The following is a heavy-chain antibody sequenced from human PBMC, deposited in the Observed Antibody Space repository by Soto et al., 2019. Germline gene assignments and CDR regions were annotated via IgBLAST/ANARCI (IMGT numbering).Heavy chain of an antibody. V-gene: IGHV1-69*13. CDR3: ARGLTFNQRGYSKEIRSHYYYYGMDV. Sequence: GASVKVSCKASGGTFSSYAISWVRQAPGQGLEWMGGIIPIFGTANYAQKFQGGVTITADESTSTAYMELSSLRSEDTAVYYCARGLTFNQRGYSKEIRSHYYYYGMDVWGQGTTVTVSS. CDR1: GGTFSSYA. D-gene: IGHD5-12*01. J-gene: IGHJ6*02. CDR2: IIPIFGTA.